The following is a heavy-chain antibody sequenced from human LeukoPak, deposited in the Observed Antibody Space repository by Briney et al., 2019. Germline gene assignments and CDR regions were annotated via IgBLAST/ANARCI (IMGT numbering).Heavy chain of an antibody. D-gene: IGHD3-3*01. CDR2: ISAYNGNT. CDR1: GYTFTSYG. V-gene: IGHV1-18*01. J-gene: IGHJ4*02. CDR3: ARGRITIFGVVIIPLDY. Sequence: ASVKVSCKASGYTFTSYGISWVRQAPGQGLEWMGWISAYNGNTNYAQKLQGRVTMTTDTSTSTAYMELRSLRSDDTAVHYCARGRITIFGVVIIPLDYWGQGTLVTVSS.